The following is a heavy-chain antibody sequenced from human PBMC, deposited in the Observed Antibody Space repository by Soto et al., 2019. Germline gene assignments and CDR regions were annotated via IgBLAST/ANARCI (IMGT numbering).Heavy chain of an antibody. Sequence: PSQTLSLTCAISGDSVSSNSAAWNWIRQSPSRGLEWLGRTYYRSKWYNDHAVSVKSRITINPDTSKNQFSLQLNSVTPEDTAVYYCARDKEGRSGWRNDYYYGMDVWGQGTTVTVSS. V-gene: IGHV6-1*01. CDR2: TYYRSKWYN. D-gene: IGHD6-19*01. J-gene: IGHJ6*02. CDR1: GDSVSSNSAA. CDR3: ARDKEGRSGWRNDYYYGMDV.